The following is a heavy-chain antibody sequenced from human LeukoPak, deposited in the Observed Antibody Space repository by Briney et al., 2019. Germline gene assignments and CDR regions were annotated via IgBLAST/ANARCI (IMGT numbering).Heavy chain of an antibody. CDR3: ARVQYYNILTGSFQY. D-gene: IGHD3-9*01. CDR1: GYTVTSYY. CDR2: INPDSGDT. Sequence: VASVKVSCKASGYTVTSYYMHWVRQAPGQGLEWMGWINPDSGDTKFAQKFQGRVSMTRDTSISTAYMELSGLRSDDTAYYFCARVQYYNILTGSFQYWGQGTLVTVSS. J-gene: IGHJ4*02. V-gene: IGHV1-2*02.